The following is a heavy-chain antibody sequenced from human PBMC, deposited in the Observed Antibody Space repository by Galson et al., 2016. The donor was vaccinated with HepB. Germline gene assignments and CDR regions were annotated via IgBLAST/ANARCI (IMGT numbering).Heavy chain of an antibody. CDR1: GFSLSASQMR. V-gene: IGHV2-70*04. Sequence: PALVKPTQTLTLTCTFSGFSLSASQMRVSWIRQPPGKALEWLARIDWDEERFYRTSLKTRLTISKDPSKNHVVLSMHNMDPVDTATYICARIRGDGHSFDYWGQGTLVTVSS. CDR2: IDWDEER. J-gene: IGHJ4*02. CDR3: ARIRGDGHSFDY. D-gene: IGHD5-24*01.